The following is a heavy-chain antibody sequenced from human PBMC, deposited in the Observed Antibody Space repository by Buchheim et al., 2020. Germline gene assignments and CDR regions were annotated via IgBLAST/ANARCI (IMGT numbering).Heavy chain of an antibody. J-gene: IGHJ4*02. V-gene: IGHV2-70*04. D-gene: IGHD2-21*01. CDR2: IDWNDGK. CDR1: GLSLSTSGVR. CDR3: ARMIWWSHDC. Sequence: QGALQESGPALVKPTRTLTLTCTFSGLSLSTSGVRVSWVRQPPGKALEWLARIDWNDGKFYSTSLKTRLTISKDTSKNQVVLTMTSMDPVDTATYYCARMIWWSHDCWGQGTL.